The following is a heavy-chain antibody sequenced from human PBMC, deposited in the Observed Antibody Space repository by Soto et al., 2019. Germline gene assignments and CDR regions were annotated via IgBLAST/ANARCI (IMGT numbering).Heavy chain of an antibody. J-gene: IGHJ6*02. V-gene: IGHV4-34*01. CDR2: INHSGST. CDR3: ARGRWELYGYYYYYGMDV. CDR1: ACSFSCYY. Sequence: PETPCLTCACDACSFSCYYRSRIRHPPAKWLEWIGEINHSGSTNYNPSLKSRVTISVDTSKNQFSLKLSSVTAADTAVYYCARGRWELYGYYYYYGMDVWGQGTTVTFSS. D-gene: IGHD1-26*01.